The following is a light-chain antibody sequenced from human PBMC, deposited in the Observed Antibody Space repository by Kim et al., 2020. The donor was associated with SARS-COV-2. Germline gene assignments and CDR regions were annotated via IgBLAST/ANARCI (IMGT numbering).Light chain of an antibody. CDR3: NSRDSNDNVV. J-gene: IGLJ2*01. V-gene: IGLV3-19*01. CDR2: GKN. CDR1: SLRSYY. Sequence: SELPQEPAVSVALGQTVRITCQGDSLRSYYATWYQQKPGQAPILVIYGKNNRPSGIPDRFSGSSSGNTASLTITGTQAGDEADYYCNSRDSNDNVVFGG.